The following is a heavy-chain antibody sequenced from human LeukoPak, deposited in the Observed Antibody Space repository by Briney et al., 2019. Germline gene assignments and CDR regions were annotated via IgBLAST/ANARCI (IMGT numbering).Heavy chain of an antibody. V-gene: IGHV4-59*08. CDR1: GGSISSYY. Sequence: PSETLSLTCTVSGGSISSYYWSWIRQPPGKGLEWIGYIYYSGSTNYNPSLKSRVTISVDTSKNQFSLRLSSVTAADTAVYYCARPLYCGGDCYSDAFDIWGQGTMVTVSS. CDR2: IYYSGST. D-gene: IGHD2-21*02. CDR3: ARPLYCGGDCYSDAFDI. J-gene: IGHJ3*02.